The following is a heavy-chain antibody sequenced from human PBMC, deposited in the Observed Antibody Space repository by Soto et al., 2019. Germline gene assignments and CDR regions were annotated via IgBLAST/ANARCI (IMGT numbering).Heavy chain of an antibody. J-gene: IGHJ3*02. CDR1: GFTFDDYA. CDR3: AKDLVRGAFDI. Sequence: HPGGSLRLSCAASGFTFDDYAMHWVRQAPGKGLEWVSGISWNSGSIGYADSVKGRFTISRDNAKNSLYLQMNSLRAEDTALYYCAKDLVRGAFDIWGQGTMVTVSS. V-gene: IGHV3-9*01. D-gene: IGHD3-10*01. CDR2: ISWNSGSI.